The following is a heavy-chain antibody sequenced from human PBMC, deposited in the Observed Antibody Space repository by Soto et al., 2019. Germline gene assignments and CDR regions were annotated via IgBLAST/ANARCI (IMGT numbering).Heavy chain of an antibody. CDR2: IYYSGRT. Sequence: QVQLQESGPGLVKPSETLSLTCTVSGGSISSYYWSWIRQPPGKGLEWIGYIYYSGRTNYNPSLKSRVTLSVDTSKNQFALKLSSVTAADTAVYYCARHMAKDSGWFDYWGQGTLVTVSS. CDR3: ARHMAKDSGWFDY. CDR1: GGSISSYY. V-gene: IGHV4-59*08. J-gene: IGHJ4*02. D-gene: IGHD6-19*01.